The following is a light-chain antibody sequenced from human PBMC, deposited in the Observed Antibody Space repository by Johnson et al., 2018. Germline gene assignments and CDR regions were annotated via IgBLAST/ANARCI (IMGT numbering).Light chain of an antibody. CDR2: ENN. V-gene: IGLV1-51*02. CDR1: SSNIGNNY. CDR3: GTWDSSLSAGNV. J-gene: IGLJ1*01. Sequence: QSVLTQPPSVSAAPGQKVTISCSGSSSNIGNNYVSWYQQLPGTAPTLLIYENNKRPSGIPDRFSGSKSGTSATLGITGLQTGDEADYYWGTWDSSLSAGNVVGTGTKVPFL.